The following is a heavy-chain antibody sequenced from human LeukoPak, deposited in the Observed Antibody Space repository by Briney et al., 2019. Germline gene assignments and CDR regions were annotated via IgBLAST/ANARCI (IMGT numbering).Heavy chain of an antibody. D-gene: IGHD3-22*01. Sequence: ASVKVSCKASGYTFTGYYMHWVRQAPGQGLEWMGWINPNSGGTNYAQKFQGRVTMTRDTSISTAYMELSRLRSDDTAVYYCARGWSRYYDSSGYYPFDYWGQGTLVTVSS. V-gene: IGHV1-2*02. CDR2: INPNSGGT. CDR1: GYTFTGYY. J-gene: IGHJ4*02. CDR3: ARGWSRYYDSSGYYPFDY.